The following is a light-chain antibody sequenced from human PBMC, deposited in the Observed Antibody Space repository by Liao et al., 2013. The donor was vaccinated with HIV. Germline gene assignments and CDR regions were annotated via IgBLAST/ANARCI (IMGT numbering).Light chain of an antibody. J-gene: IGLJ3*02. Sequence: SYELTQPPSVSVAPGKTARISCGENNIGSKSVHWYQQKPGQAPLLVINYDTDRPSGIPERFSGSNSGNTATLTISRVEAGDEADYYCQVWDSSSDHWVFGGGTKLTVL. CDR1: NIGSKS. V-gene: IGLV3-21*01. CDR2: YDT. CDR3: QVWDSSSDHWV.